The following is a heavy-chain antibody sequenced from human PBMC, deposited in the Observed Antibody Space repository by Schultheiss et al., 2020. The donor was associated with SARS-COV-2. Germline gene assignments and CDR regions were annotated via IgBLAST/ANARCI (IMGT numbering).Heavy chain of an antibody. CDR1: GGTFSSYA. V-gene: IGHV1-69*05. J-gene: IGHJ4*02. D-gene: IGHD3-22*01. CDR3: ATHMIVVVIKYRGYFDY. Sequence: SVKVSCKASGGTFSSYAISWVRQAPGQGLEWMGGIIPIFGTANYAQKFQGRVTMTTDTSTSTAYMELRSLRSDDTAVYYCATHMIVVVIKYRGYFDYWGQGTLVTVSS. CDR2: IIPIFGTA.